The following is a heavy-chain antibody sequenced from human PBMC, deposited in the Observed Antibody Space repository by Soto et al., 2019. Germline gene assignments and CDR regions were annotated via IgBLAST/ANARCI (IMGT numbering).Heavy chain of an antibody. Sequence: QVQLVQSGAEVKKPGSSVKVSCKASGGTFSSYAISWVRQAPGQGLEWMGGIIPIFGTANYAQKFQGRVTITADESTSTAYMELSSLRADDTAVYYCSRPSSLNYYDSSGYQIDYWGQGTLVTVSS. CDR2: IIPIFGTA. CDR3: SRPSSLNYYDSSGYQIDY. J-gene: IGHJ4*02. CDR1: GGTFSSYA. D-gene: IGHD3-22*01. V-gene: IGHV1-69*12.